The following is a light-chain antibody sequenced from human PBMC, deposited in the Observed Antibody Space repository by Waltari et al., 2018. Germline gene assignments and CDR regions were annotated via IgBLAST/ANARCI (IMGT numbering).Light chain of an antibody. CDR2: NDH. V-gene: IGLV1-47*02. CDR1: SSNVGRAN. Sequence: QSVLTQPPSASATPGQRVTISCSGSSSNVGRANVYWFQQLPGTAPKLLIYNDHRRPSGVPDRFSGSKSGTSASLAISGLRSEDEADYYCVAWDDSLSGYVFGTGTKVTVL. J-gene: IGLJ1*01. CDR3: VAWDDSLSGYV.